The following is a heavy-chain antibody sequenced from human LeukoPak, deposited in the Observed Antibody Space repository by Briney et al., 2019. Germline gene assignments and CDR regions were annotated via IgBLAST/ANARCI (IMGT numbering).Heavy chain of an antibody. J-gene: IGHJ5*02. CDR3: ARERMAVAGTNWFDP. CDR1: GGSISSGGYY. CDR2: IYYSGST. V-gene: IGHV4-39*02. D-gene: IGHD6-19*01. Sequence: PSQTLSLTCTVSGGSISSGGYYWTWIRQPPGKGLEWIGSIYYSGSTYYNPSLKSRVTISVDTSKNQFSLKLSSVTAADTAVYYCARERMAVAGTNWFDPWGQGTLVTVSS.